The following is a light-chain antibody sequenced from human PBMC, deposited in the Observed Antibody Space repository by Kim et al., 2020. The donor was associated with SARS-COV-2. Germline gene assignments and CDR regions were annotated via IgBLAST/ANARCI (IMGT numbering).Light chain of an antibody. V-gene: IGKV4-1*01. J-gene: IGKJ1*01. CDR3: QQYYYLPRT. CDR1: QNVLYSPTNKNY. CDR2: GAS. Sequence: APFNYKSSQNVLYSPTNKNYIAWYQQKPGQPPKFLISGASTRESGVPDRFSGNGSETDFSLTINSLQAEDVAVYFCQQYYYLPRTFGQGTRVDIK.